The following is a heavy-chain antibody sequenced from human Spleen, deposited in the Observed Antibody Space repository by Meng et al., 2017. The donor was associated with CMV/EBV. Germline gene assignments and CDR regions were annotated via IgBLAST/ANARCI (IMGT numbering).Heavy chain of an antibody. CDR3: ARLFLNGYNYDY. D-gene: IGHD5-24*01. Sequence: ESLKISCTVSGGSISSSSYSWGWIRQPPGKGLEWIGSIYYSGSTYYNPSLKSRVTISVDTSKNQFSLKLNSVTAADTAVYYCARLFLNGYNYDYWGQGTLVTVSS. CDR2: IYYSGST. J-gene: IGHJ4*02. V-gene: IGHV4-39*01. CDR1: GGSISSSSYS.